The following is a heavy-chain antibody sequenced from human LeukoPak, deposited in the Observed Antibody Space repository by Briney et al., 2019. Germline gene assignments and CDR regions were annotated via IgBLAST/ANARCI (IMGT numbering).Heavy chain of an antibody. CDR2: TYSGGST. Sequence: GGSPRLSCAASGFTVSSNYMSWVRQAPGKGLEWVSVTYSGGSTYYADSVKGRFTISRDNSKNTLYLQMNSLRAEDTAVYYCAREGGPVVPAADYWGQGTLVTVSS. D-gene: IGHD2-2*01. CDR3: AREGGPVVPAADY. V-gene: IGHV3-66*02. J-gene: IGHJ4*02. CDR1: GFTVSSNY.